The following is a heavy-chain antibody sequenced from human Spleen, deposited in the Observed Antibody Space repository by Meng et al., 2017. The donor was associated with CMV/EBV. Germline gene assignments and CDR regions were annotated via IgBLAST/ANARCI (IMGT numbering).Heavy chain of an antibody. CDR2: INPSGGST. J-gene: IGHJ4*02. Sequence: AEVKKPGDSVKVSCKASGYTFTSYYMHWVRQAPGQGLEWMGIINPSGGSTSYAQKFQGRVTMTRDTSTSTVYMELSSLRSEDTAVYYCSLRIAAAGTDYWGQGTLVTVSS. D-gene: IGHD6-13*01. V-gene: IGHV1-46*01. CDR3: SLRIAAAGTDY. CDR1: GYTFTSYY.